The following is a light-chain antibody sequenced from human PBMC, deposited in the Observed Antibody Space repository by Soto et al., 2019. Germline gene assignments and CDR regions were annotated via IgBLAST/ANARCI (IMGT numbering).Light chain of an antibody. CDR3: SSYTSSSTLEV. CDR1: SSDVGGYNY. J-gene: IGLJ1*01. Sequence: QSALTQPASVSGSPGKSITISCTGTSSDVGGYNYVSWYQQHPGKAPKLMIYDVSNRPSGVSNRFSGSKPGNTASLTFSGLQAEDEADYYCSSYTSSSTLEVFGTGTKVTVL. CDR2: DVS. V-gene: IGLV2-14*01.